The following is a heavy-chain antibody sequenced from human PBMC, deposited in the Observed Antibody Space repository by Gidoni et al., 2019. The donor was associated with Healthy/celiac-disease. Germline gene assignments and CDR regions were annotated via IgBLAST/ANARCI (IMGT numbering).Heavy chain of an antibody. CDR3: VREGVDIVVVPAADYYFDY. D-gene: IGHD2-2*01. CDR2: ISSNGGST. V-gene: IGHV3-64D*06. CDR1: GFTFSSYA. J-gene: IGHJ4*02. Sequence: EVQLVESGGGLVQPGGSLRLSCSASGFTFSSYAMHWGRQAPGKGLEYVSAISSNGGSTYYADSVKGRFTISRDNSKNTLYLQMSSLRAEDTAVYYCVREGVDIVVVPAADYYFDYWGQGTLVTVSS.